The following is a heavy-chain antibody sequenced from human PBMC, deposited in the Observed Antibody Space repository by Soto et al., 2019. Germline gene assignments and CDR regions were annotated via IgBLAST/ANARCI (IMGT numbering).Heavy chain of an antibody. CDR2: IKSKSDGGTT. CDR3: TTDLWRIAVVGGSNGYFNP. J-gene: IGHJ5*02. V-gene: IGHV3-15*01. CDR1: GFTFSDAW. Sequence: GGPLRLSFPDSGFTFSDAWMSWVRPAPGKGLDLVGRIKSKSDGGTTEYAAPVRGRFTISRDDSKNTLYLQMNSLKTEDTAVYYCTTDLWRIAVVGGSNGYFNPWGQGT. D-gene: IGHD2-21*01.